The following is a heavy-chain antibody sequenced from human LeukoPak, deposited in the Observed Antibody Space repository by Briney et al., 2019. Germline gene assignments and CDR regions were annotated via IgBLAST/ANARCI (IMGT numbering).Heavy chain of an antibody. CDR3: ARVVTPRYCSTPSCYWKGWFDP. V-gene: IGHV1-69*13. CDR1: GGTFSRYA. J-gene: IGHJ5*02. CDR2: IIPIFGTA. Sequence: ASVKVSCKASGGTFSRYAMSWVRQAPGQGLEWMGGIIPIFGTASFAQKFQGRVTITADESTGTAYMELRSLRSEDTAVYYCARVVTPRYCSTPSCYWKGWFDPWGQGTLVTVSS. D-gene: IGHD2-2*01.